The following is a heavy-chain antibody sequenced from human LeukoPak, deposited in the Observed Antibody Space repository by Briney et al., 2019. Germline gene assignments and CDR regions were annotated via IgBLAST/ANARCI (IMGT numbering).Heavy chain of an antibody. Sequence: GGSLRLSCAASGFTFSSYAMSWFRQAPGKGLEWVAATSSSGRTTYYADSVKGRFTFSRDNSKSTLYLQMNSLRAEDTAVYYCAKRDSGLSAESPIDYWGQGTLVTVSS. D-gene: IGHD3-10*01. J-gene: IGHJ4*02. CDR1: GFTFSSYA. V-gene: IGHV3-23*01. CDR2: TSSSGRTT. CDR3: AKRDSGLSAESPIDY.